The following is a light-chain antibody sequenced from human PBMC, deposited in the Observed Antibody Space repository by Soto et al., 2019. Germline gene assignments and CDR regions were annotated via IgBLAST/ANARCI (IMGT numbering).Light chain of an antibody. J-gene: IGKJ3*01. V-gene: IGKV3-20*01. CDR3: QQCGSSPLFT. CDR2: GAS. CDR1: QSVSSSY. Sequence: EIVLTQSPGTLSLSPGERATLSCRASQSVSSSYLAWYQQKPGQAPRLLIYGASSRATGIPDRFSGSGSGTEFTLTISRLEPEDFAVYYCQQCGSSPLFTFGPGTKVDI.